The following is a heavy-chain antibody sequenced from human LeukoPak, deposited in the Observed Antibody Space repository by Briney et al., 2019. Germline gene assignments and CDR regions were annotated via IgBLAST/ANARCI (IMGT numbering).Heavy chain of an antibody. J-gene: IGHJ4*02. CDR1: GFTFSSYA. CDR3: ARVLGERYFDY. CDR2: INSDGSST. D-gene: IGHD3-16*01. Sequence: GGSLRLSCAASGFTFSSYAMSWVRQAPGKGLVWVSRINSDGSSTSYADSVKGRFTISRDNAKNTLYLQMNSLRAEDTAVYYCARVLGERYFDYWGQGTLVTVSS. V-gene: IGHV3-74*01.